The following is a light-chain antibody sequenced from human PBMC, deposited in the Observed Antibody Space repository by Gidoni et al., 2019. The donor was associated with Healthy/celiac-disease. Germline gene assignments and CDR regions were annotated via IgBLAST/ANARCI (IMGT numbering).Light chain of an antibody. Sequence: IQLTQSPSSLSASVGDRVTITCRASQGISSYLAWYQQKPGKATKLLIYAASTLQSGVPSRFSGSGSGTDFTITISSLQPEDFATYYCQQLGTFGGGTKVEIK. CDR1: QGISSY. J-gene: IGKJ4*01. V-gene: IGKV1-9*01. CDR2: AAS. CDR3: QQLGT.